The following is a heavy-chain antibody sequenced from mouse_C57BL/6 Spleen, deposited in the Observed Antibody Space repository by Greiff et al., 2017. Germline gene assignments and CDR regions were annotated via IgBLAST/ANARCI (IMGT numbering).Heavy chain of an antibody. CDR3: AREGDYYGSSYDYAMDY. V-gene: IGHV14-2*01. J-gene: IGHJ4*01. Sequence: VQLQQSGAELVKPGASVKLSCTASGFNIKDYYMHWVKQRTEQGLEWIGRIDPEDGETKYAPKFPGKATITADTSSNTAYLQLSSLTSEDTAVYYCAREGDYYGSSYDYAMDYWGQGTSVTVSS. CDR2: IDPEDGET. D-gene: IGHD1-1*01. CDR1: GFNIKDYY.